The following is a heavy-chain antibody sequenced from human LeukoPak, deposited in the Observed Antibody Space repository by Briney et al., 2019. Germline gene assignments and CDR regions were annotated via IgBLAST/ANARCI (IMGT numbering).Heavy chain of an antibody. J-gene: IGHJ4*02. CDR1: GFTFNSFA. V-gene: IGHV3-23*01. CDR2: ISGSDGTS. D-gene: IGHD3-16*02. Sequence: GGSLRLSCAASGFTFNSFAMNWVRQAPGKGLEWVSSISGSDGTSRYADFVKGRFTISRDNSKNTLYLQMNSLRAEDTAAYYCAKSLGVGGYTRYKGFDQWGQGTLVVVSS. CDR3: AKSLGVGGYTRYKGFDQ.